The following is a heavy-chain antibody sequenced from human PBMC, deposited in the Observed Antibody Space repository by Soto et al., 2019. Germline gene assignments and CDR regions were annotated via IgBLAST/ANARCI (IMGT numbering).Heavy chain of an antibody. Sequence: PSETLSLTCTVSGGSISSYYWSWIRQPPGKGLEWIGYIYYSGSTNYNPSLKSRVTISVDTSKNQFSLKLSSVTAADTAVYYCARGLSSGWYSYYFDYWGQGTLVTVSS. D-gene: IGHD6-19*01. J-gene: IGHJ4*02. CDR2: IYYSGST. CDR1: GGSISSYY. V-gene: IGHV4-59*01. CDR3: ARGLSSGWYSYYFDY.